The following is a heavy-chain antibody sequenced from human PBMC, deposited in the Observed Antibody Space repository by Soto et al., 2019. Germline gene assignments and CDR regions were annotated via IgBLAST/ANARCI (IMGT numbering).Heavy chain of an antibody. J-gene: IGHJ5*02. D-gene: IGHD4-17*01. CDR1: GVSLRSYY. CDR3: AKLPWADYGGIFDP. CDR2: IYYSGNT. V-gene: IGHV4-59*01. Sequence: SETLSLTCTVSGVSLRSYYWTWIRQPPGKGLEWIGYIYYSGNTNYNPSLKSRVTISVDTSKNQFSLKLGSVTAADTALYYCAKLPWADYGGIFDPWGQGTLVTVS.